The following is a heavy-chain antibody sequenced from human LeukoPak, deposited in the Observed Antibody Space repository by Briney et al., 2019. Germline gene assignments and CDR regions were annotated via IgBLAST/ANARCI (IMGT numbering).Heavy chain of an antibody. D-gene: IGHD1-26*01. Sequence: SQTLSLTCTVSGGSISSGGYYWSWIRQHPGKGLEWIGYIYYSGSTYYSPSLKSRVTISVDTSKNQFSLKLSSVTAADTAVYYCAGGWGGISALDYWGQGTLVTVSS. J-gene: IGHJ4*02. V-gene: IGHV4-31*03. CDR3: AGGWGGISALDY. CDR1: GGSISSGGYY. CDR2: IYYSGST.